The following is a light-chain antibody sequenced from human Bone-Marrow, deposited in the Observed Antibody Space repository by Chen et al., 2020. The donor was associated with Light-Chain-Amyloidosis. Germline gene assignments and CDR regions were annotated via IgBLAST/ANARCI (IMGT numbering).Light chain of an antibody. CDR3: QSYQGSSQGV. CDR1: SGSIATNY. V-gene: IGLV6-57*01. CDR2: EDD. Sequence: NVMLTQPHPVSESPGKTVIISCTRSSGSIATNYVQWYQQRPGSSPTTVIDEDDQRPSGVPDRFSGSIDRSSNSASLTSSGLKTEDEADYYCQSYQGSSQGVFGGGTKLTVL. J-gene: IGLJ3*02.